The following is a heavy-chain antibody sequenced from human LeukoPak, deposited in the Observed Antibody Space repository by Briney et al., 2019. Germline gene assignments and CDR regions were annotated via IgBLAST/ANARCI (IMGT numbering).Heavy chain of an antibody. D-gene: IGHD3-10*01. CDR1: GGSFSTYY. CDR3: ARDAKYYYGSRTFFFFEY. CDR2: IYTTGTT. Sequence: SETLSLTCTVSGGSFSTYYWSWIRQPAGKGLEWIGHIYTTGTTDYNPSLKSRVTMSIDTSKGQFSLKLNSVTAADTAIYYCARDAKYYYGSRTFFFFEYWGQGTPLSVSS. J-gene: IGHJ4*02. V-gene: IGHV4-4*07.